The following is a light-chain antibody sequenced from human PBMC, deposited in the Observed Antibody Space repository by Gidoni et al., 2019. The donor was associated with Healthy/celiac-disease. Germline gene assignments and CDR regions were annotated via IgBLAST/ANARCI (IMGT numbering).Light chain of an antibody. CDR1: QSVLYSSNNKNY. Sequence: GSLGERATINCKSSQSVLYSSNNKNYLAWYQQKPGQPPKLLIYWASTRESGVPDRFSGSGSGTDFTLTISSLQAEDGAVYYCQQYYSTPWTFXQXTKVEIK. CDR3: QQYYSTPWT. J-gene: IGKJ1*01. V-gene: IGKV4-1*01. CDR2: WAS.